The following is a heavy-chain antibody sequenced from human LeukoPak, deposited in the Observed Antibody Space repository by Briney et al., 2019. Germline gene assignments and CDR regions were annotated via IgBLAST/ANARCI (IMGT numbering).Heavy chain of an antibody. Sequence: GGSLRLSCAASGFTFSSYAMSWVRQAPGKGLEWVSGISGSGGSTYYADSVKGRFTISRDNAKNTLYLQMNSLRAEDTAVYYCATDIIYYYDSSGSPTDYYYYYMDVWGKGTTVTVSS. J-gene: IGHJ6*03. CDR1: GFTFSSYA. D-gene: IGHD3-22*01. CDR2: ISGSGGST. CDR3: ATDIIYYYDSSGSPTDYYYYYMDV. V-gene: IGHV3-23*01.